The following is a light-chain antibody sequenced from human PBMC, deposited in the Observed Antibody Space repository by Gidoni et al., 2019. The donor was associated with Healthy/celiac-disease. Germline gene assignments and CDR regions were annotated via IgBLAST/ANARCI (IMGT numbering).Light chain of an antibody. V-gene: IGKV3-20*01. J-gene: IGKJ5*01. CDR1: QSVSSSY. CDR2: GAS. CDR3: QQYGSSIT. Sequence: DIVLTQSPGTLSLSPGERATLSCRASQSVSSSYLAWYQQKPGQAPTLLIYGASSRATGIPDRFSGSGSGTDFTLTISRLEPEDFAVYYCQQYGSSITFGQGTRLEIK.